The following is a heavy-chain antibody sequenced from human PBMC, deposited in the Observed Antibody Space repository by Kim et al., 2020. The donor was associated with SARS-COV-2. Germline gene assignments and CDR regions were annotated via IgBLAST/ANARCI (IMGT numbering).Heavy chain of an antibody. J-gene: IGHJ4*02. V-gene: IGHV3-15*01. Sequence: VKGRLTISRDDSKKTLYLQMNSLKTEDTAVYYCTTEGGDYYDSSGYPTDYWGQGTLVTVSS. CDR3: TTEGGDYYDSSGYPTDY. D-gene: IGHD3-22*01.